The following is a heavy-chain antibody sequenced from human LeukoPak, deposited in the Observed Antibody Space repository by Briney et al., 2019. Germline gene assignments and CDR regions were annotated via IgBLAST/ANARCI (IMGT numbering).Heavy chain of an antibody. CDR2: IIPILGIA. Sequence: GASVKVSCKASGGTFSSYAISWVRQAPGQGLEWMGRIIPILGIANYAQKFQGRVTITADKSTSIAYMELSSLRSEDTAVYYCARVGVVDYYDSSGYYYNNWFDPWGQGTLVTVSS. CDR3: ARVGVVDYYDSSGYYYNNWFDP. CDR1: GGTFSSYA. D-gene: IGHD3-22*01. V-gene: IGHV1-69*04. J-gene: IGHJ5*02.